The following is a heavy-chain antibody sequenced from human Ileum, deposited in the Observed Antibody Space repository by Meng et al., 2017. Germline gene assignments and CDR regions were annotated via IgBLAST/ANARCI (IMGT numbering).Heavy chain of an antibody. CDR3: ARENTIFGVVWGSWFDP. V-gene: IGHV4-30-4*01. Sequence: QLQLQESGPGLVKPSQTLSLTRPVSAGSISTGYYFWSWIRQPPGKGLEWIGYIYYSGSTYYNPSLKSRVTISVDTSKNQFSLKLSSVTAADTAVYYCARENTIFGVVWGSWFDPWGQGTLVTVSS. D-gene: IGHD3-3*01. CDR1: AGSISTGYYF. CDR2: IYYSGST. J-gene: IGHJ5*02.